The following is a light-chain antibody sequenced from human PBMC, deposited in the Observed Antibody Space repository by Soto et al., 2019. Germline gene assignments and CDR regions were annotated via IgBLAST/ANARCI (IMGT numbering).Light chain of an antibody. V-gene: IGKV1-12*01. CDR3: HQASSFPHA. CDR2: AAS. Sequence: DIQMTQSPSTVSASVGDGVTITCRASQPISSWLAWFRQRPGQAPELLIYAASTLHSGDPSRFSGSGSGTAFALTISGLQPEDFATYYCHQASSFPHAFGQGTRVDIK. CDR1: QPISSW. J-gene: IGKJ2*01.